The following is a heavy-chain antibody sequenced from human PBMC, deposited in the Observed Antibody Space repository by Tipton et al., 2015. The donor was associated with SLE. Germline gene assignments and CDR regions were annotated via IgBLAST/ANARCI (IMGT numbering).Heavy chain of an antibody. J-gene: IGHJ4*02. CDR2: IYYSGST. CDR3: ARKFSSWSFWDY. V-gene: IGHV4-39*07. D-gene: IGHD6-13*01. Sequence: TLSLTCTVSGGSISSSSYYWGWIRQPPGKGLEWIGSIYYSGSTNYNPSLKSRVTISVDTSKNQFSLKLSSVTAADTAVYYCARKFSSWSFWDYWGQGTLVTVSS. CDR1: GGSISSSSYY.